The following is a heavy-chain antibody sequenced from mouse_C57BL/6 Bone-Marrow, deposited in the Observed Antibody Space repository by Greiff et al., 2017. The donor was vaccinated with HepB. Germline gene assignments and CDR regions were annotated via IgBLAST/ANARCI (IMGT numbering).Heavy chain of an antibody. CDR2: IDPEDGVT. D-gene: IGHD2-1*01. CDR3: AVYFYFDY. J-gene: IGHJ2*01. V-gene: IGHV14-2*01. Sequence: EVQLQESGAELVKPGASVKLSCTASGFNIKDYYMHWVKQRTEQGPEWIGRIDPEDGVTKYAPKFQGKATITADTSSNTAYLQLSSLTSEDTAVYYCAVYFYFDYWGQGTTLTVSS. CDR1: GFNIKDYY.